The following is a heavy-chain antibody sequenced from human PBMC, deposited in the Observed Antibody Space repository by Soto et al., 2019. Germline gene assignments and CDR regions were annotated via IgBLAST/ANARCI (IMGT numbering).Heavy chain of an antibody. V-gene: IGHV5-51*01. CDR3: ARRGGVPAAGRFYYHGKHV. CDR2: IYPGDSDI. D-gene: IGHD6-13*01. CDR1: GYNFSNYW. Sequence: PGQSLKISCKGSGYNFSNYWIGWVRQMPGKCLEWMGTIYPGDSDIRYSPSFQGQVTISADKSISTAYLQWSSLKASDTAMYYCARRGGVPAAGRFYYHGKHVWGQGAT. J-gene: IGHJ6*02.